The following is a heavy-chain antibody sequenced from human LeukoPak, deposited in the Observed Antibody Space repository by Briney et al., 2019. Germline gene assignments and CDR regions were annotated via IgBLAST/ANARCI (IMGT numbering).Heavy chain of an antibody. D-gene: IGHD1-26*01. CDR1: GFTFSSYA. Sequence: PGGSLRLSCAASGFTFSSYAMSWVRQAPGKGLDWVSAISGSGGSTYYADSVKGRFTISRDNSKNTLYLQMNSLRAEDTAVYYCAKAYSGSYTTYYFDYWGQGTLVTVSS. J-gene: IGHJ4*02. CDR2: ISGSGGST. V-gene: IGHV3-23*01. CDR3: AKAYSGSYTTYYFDY.